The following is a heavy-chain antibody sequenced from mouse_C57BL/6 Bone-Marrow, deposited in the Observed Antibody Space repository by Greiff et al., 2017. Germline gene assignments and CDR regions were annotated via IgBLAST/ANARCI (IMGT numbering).Heavy chain of an antibody. CDR3: ARAEVDGYSYAMDD. D-gene: IGHD2-3*01. V-gene: IGHV1-9*01. CDR2: ILPGSGST. CDR1: GFTFTGYW. Sequence: QVQLQQSGAELMKPGASVKLSCTATGFTFTGYWIEWVKQRPGHGLEWIGEILPGSGSTNYNEKFKGKATFTADTSSNTAYMQLSSLKTEDSAIYYCARAEVDGYSYAMDDWGQGPSVTASS. J-gene: IGHJ4*01.